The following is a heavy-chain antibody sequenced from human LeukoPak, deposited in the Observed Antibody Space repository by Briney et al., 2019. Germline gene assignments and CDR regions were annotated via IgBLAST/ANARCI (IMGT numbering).Heavy chain of an antibody. CDR1: GFTFSSYS. J-gene: IGHJ4*02. V-gene: IGHV3-48*01. CDR3: ARDYGGDYFDY. Sequence: GGSLRLSCAASGFTFSSYSMNWVRQAPGKGLEWVSYISSSSSTIYYADSVKGRFTISRDNAKNSLYLQMNSLRAEDTAVYYCARDYGGDYFDYWGQGTLVTVSS. D-gene: IGHD4-23*01. CDR2: ISSSSSTI.